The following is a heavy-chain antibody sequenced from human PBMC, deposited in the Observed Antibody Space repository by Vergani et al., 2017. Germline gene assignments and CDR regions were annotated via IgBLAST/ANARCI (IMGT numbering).Heavy chain of an antibody. CDR1: GFTFSGSA. CDR2: IRSKANSYAT. CDR3: ARDTLPSYGGGPFDY. Sequence: EVQLVESGGGLVQPGGSLKLSCAASGFTFSGSAMHWVRQASGKGLEWVGRIRSKANSYATAYAASVKGRFTISRDDSKNTAYLQMNSLKTEDTAVYYCARDTLPSYGGGPFDYWGQGTLVTVSS. V-gene: IGHV3-73*02. J-gene: IGHJ4*02. D-gene: IGHD4-17*01.